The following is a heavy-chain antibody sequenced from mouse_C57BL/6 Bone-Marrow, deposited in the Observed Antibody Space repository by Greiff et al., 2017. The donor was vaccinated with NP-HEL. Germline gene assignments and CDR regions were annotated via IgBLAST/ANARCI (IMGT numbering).Heavy chain of an antibody. V-gene: IGHV1-64*01. CDR2: IHPKSGST. Sequence: VQLQQPGAELVKPGASVKLSCKASGYTFTSYWMHWVKQRPGQGLEWIGMIHPKSGSTNYNEKFKSKATLTVDKSASTAYMQLSSLTSEDSAVYYCARNSYYDYYYAMDYWGQGTSVTVSS. J-gene: IGHJ4*01. CDR1: GYTFTSYW. CDR3: ARNSYYDYYYAMDY. D-gene: IGHD2-12*01.